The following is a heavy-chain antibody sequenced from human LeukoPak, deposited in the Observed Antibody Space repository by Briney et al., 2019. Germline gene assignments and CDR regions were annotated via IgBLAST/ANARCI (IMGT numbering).Heavy chain of an antibody. D-gene: IGHD2-2*01. V-gene: IGHV1-2*06. CDR2: INPNSGDT. CDR3: ARDYCSSTSCLFDY. J-gene: IGHJ4*02. Sequence: ASVTVSFTASGYTFTGYHMHWVRQAPGQGLEWMGRINPNSGDTNYAQKFQGRVTMTRDTSITTAYMELSRLRSDDTAMYYCARDYCSSTSCLFDYWGQGTLVTVSS. CDR1: GYTFTGYH.